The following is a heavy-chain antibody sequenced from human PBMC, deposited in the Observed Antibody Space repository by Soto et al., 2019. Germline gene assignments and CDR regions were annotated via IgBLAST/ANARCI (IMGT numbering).Heavy chain of an antibody. CDR2: VIPIFGTP. CDR1: GGTFSTYA. J-gene: IGHJ6*02. D-gene: IGHD6-19*01. CDR3: ARSQSASSSLDIYYYYYYGMDV. V-gene: IGHV1-69*01. Sequence: QVQLVQSGAEVKKPGASVKVSCKAPGGTFSTYAISWVRQAPGQGLEWMGGVIPIFGTPKYAQKFQGRVTITADESTSTGYMELRSLRSEDTAVYYCARSQSASSSLDIYYYYYYGMDVCGQGTTVTVSS.